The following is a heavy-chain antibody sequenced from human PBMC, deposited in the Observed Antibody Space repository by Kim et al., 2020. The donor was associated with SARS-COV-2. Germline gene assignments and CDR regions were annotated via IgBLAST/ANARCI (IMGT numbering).Heavy chain of an antibody. Sequence: GGSLRLSCAASGFTFSNYGMGWVRQVPGKGLEWVAISGATTNYAESVKGRFTISRDNSKNTLYLQMSSLRADDTAIYYCAKRLQVPSLMNYIDSWGQGALVTVSS. CDR2: SGATT. D-gene: IGHD2-2*01. CDR3: AKRLQVPSLMNYIDS. V-gene: IGHV3-23*01. CDR1: GFTFSNYG. J-gene: IGHJ4*02.